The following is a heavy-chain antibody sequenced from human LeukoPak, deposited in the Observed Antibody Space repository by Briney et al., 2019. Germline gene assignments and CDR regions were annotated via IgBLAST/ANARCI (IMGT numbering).Heavy chain of an antibody. D-gene: IGHD5-18*01. J-gene: IGHJ4*02. V-gene: IGHV3-21*01. Sequence: KSGGSLRLSYEVSGFTFSSYHMNWVRQAPGKGLEWVSPIGSSGSYIYYADSLTGRFTISRDNAKNSLYLQMNSLRAEDTAMYYCARRATTERGHSYGLDFWGQGTLVTVSS. CDR1: GFTFSSYH. CDR2: IGSSGSYI. CDR3: ARRATTERGHSYGLDF.